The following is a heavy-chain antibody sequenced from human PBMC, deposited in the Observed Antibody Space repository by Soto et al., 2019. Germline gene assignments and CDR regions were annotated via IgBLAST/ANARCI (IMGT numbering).Heavy chain of an antibody. CDR1: GFTFSSYA. D-gene: IGHD5-12*01. V-gene: IGHV3-30-3*01. Sequence: PGGSLILSCAASGFTFSSYAMHWVRQAPGKGLEWVAAISYDGSNKYCADSVKGRFTISRDNSKNTLYLQMNSLRAEDTAVYYCARVHIVATSLDYWGQGTLVTVPQ. J-gene: IGHJ4*02. CDR3: ARVHIVATSLDY. CDR2: ISYDGSNK.